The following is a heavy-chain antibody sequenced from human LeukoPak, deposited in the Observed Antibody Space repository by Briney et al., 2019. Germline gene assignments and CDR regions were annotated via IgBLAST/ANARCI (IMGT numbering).Heavy chain of an antibody. J-gene: IGHJ4*02. CDR1: GGSFSSYA. CDR3: ARIGVRAPTVTSLDY. V-gene: IGHV1-69*13. CDR2: ILPIFGTA. Sequence: SVKVSCKASGGSFSSYAISWVRQAPGQGLEWMGGILPIFGTANYAQKFQGRVTITADESTSTAYMELSSLRSEDTAVYYCARIGVRAPTVTSLDYGGQGTLVTVSA. D-gene: IGHD4-11*01.